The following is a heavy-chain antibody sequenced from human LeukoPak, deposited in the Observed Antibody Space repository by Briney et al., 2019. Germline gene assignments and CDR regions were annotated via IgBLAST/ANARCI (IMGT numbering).Heavy chain of an antibody. Sequence: GASVKVSCKASGYTFTSCGISWVRQAPGQGLEWMGWISAYNGNTNYAQKLQGRVTMTTDTSTSTAYMELRSLRSDDTAVYYCARDSSSWYVGLYNWFDPWGQGTLVTVSS. J-gene: IGHJ5*02. V-gene: IGHV1-18*04. D-gene: IGHD6-13*01. CDR2: ISAYNGNT. CDR3: ARDSSSWYVGLYNWFDP. CDR1: GYTFTSCG.